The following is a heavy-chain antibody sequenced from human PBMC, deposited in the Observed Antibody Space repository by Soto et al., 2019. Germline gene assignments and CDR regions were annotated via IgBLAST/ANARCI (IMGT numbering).Heavy chain of an antibody. Sequence: SETLSLTCSVSGGSMSSYYWSWIRQTPGKGLEWIGFIYYTGSPRYHPSLESRVTISVDASRKQFSLKLRSVTAADTAVYYCARQMAIFTGYLDYWGQGIPVTVSS. CDR3: ARQMAIFTGYLDY. J-gene: IGHJ4*02. V-gene: IGHV4-59*01. D-gene: IGHD3-9*01. CDR1: GGSMSSYY. CDR2: IYYTGSP.